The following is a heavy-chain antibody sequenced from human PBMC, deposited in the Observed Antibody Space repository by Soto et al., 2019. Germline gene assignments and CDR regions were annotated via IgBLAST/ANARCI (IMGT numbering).Heavy chain of an antibody. CDR1: GFTVSSYA. CDR2: ISSNGSRT. V-gene: IGHV3-64D*06. D-gene: IGHD3-16*01. Sequence: GGALRLSCSVFGFTVSSYAMHWLRQAPGKGLQYVSSISSNGSRTYSADSVKGRFTITRDNSKNTLYLQMSSPRVEDTAVYYCVKVRYVDPWGQGTLVTVSS. CDR3: VKVRYVDP. J-gene: IGHJ5*02.